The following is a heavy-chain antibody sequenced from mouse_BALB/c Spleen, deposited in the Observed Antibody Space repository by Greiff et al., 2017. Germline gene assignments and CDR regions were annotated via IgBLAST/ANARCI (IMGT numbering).Heavy chain of an antibody. V-gene: IGHV5-9-3*01. CDR1: GFTFSSYA. Sequence: EVKLVESGGGLVKPGGSLKLSCAASGFTFSSYAMSWVRQTPEKRLEWVATISSGGSYTYYPDSVKGRFTISRDNAKNTLYLQMSSLRSEDTAMYYCARQLGLRGAYWGQGTLVTVSA. J-gene: IGHJ3*01. D-gene: IGHD3-1*01. CDR2: ISSGGSYT. CDR3: ARQLGLRGAY.